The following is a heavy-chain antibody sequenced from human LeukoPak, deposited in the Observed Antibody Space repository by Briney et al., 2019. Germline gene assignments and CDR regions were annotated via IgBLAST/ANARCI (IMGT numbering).Heavy chain of an antibody. CDR1: GDSISSSNCY. J-gene: IGHJ4*02. Sequence: PSETLSLTCTVSGDSISSSNCYWGWIRQPPGKGLEWIGSIYFSGGTYYNASLKSRVTISVDTSKNQFSLKLSSVTAADTAVYYCAGLYGSGSYYGYWGQGTLVTVSS. CDR3: AGLYGSGSYYGY. D-gene: IGHD3-10*01. V-gene: IGHV4-39*01. CDR2: IYFSGGT.